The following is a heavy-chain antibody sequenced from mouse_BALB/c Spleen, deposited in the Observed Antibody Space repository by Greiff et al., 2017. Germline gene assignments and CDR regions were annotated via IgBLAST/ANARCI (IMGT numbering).Heavy chain of an antibody. CDR2: ISSGSSTI. CDR1: GFTFSSFG. D-gene: IGHD1-1*01. CDR3: ARSGVDWYFDV. J-gene: IGHJ1*01. V-gene: IGHV5-17*02. Sequence: EVHLVESGGGLVQPGGSRKLSCAASGFTFSSFGMHWVRQAPEKGLEWVAYISSGSSTIYYADTVKGRFTISRDNPKNTLFLQMTSLRSEDTAMYYCARSGVDWYFDVWGAGTTVTVSS.